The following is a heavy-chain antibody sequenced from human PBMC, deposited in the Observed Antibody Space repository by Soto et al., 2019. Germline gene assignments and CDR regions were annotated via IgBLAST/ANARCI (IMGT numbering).Heavy chain of an antibody. J-gene: IGHJ4*02. CDR1: GFTFSNAW. CDR3: TTGSSWTVGAASPLGGGDYFDY. V-gene: IGHV3-15*01. Sequence: GSLRLSCAASGFTFSNAWMSWVRQAPGKGLEWVGRIKSKTDGGTTDYAAPVKGRFTISRDDSKNTLYLQMNSLKTEDTAVYYCTTGSSWTVGAASPLGGGDYFDYWGQGTLVTVSS. CDR2: IKSKTDGGTT. D-gene: IGHD6-6*01.